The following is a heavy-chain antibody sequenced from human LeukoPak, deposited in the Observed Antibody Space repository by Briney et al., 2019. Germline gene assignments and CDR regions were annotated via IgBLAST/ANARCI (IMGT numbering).Heavy chain of an antibody. J-gene: IGHJ4*02. CDR1: GGSISSHY. Sequence: PSETLSLTCTVSGGSISSHYWSWIRQPPGKGLDWIGYIYYSGSTNYNPSLKSRVTISIDTSKNQFSLKLSSVTAADTAVYYCAREATGTTSGFDYWGQGTLVTVSS. D-gene: IGHD1-7*01. CDR2: IYYSGST. V-gene: IGHV4-59*11. CDR3: AREATGTTSGFDY.